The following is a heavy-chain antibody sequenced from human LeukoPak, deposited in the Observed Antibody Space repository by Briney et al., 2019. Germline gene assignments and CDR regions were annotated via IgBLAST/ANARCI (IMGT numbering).Heavy chain of an antibody. CDR3: ARGHYGMDV. J-gene: IGHJ6*02. Sequence: PGGSLRLSCAASSGFIFSDYYMSWIRQAPGKGLEWVSYISSSSRYTDYADSVKGRFTISRDNAKNSVYLQMDSLRAEDTAVYYCARGHYGMDVWGQGTTVTVSS. V-gene: IGHV3-11*06. CDR2: ISSSSRYT. CDR1: SGFIFSDYY.